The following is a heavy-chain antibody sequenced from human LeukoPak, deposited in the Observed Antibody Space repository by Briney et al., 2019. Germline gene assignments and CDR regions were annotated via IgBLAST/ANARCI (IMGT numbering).Heavy chain of an antibody. CDR3: ARAWVGFEFLEWAPHFQH. CDR2: IIPIFGTA. CDR1: GGTFSSYA. Sequence: SVKVSCKASGGTFSSYAISWVRQAPGQGLEWMGGIIPIFGTANYAQKFRGRVTITADESTSTAYMELSSLRSEDTAVYYCARAWVGFEFLEWAPHFQHWGQGTLVTVSS. V-gene: IGHV1-69*13. D-gene: IGHD3-3*01. J-gene: IGHJ1*01.